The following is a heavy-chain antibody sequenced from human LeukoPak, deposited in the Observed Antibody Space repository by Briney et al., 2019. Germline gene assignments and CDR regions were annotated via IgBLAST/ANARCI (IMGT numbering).Heavy chain of an antibody. J-gene: IGHJ4*02. V-gene: IGHV3-21*01. Sequence: GGSLRLSCAASGFTFNTYVMHWVRQTPGKGLEWVSSISSSSTYIYYADSVKGRFTISRDNAKNSLYLQMNSLRADDTAVYYCAREPTVTILWGQGTLVTVSS. CDR2: ISSSSTYI. CDR1: GFTFNTYV. CDR3: AREPTVTIL. D-gene: IGHD4-11*01.